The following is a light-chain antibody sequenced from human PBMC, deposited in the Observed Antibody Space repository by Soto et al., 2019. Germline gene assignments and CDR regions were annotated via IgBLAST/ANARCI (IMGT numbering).Light chain of an antibody. CDR3: NSFTTTNTYV. Sequence: QRALNKPAYVYGSPGESITITCTEASSDVGGFDHVSWYQQHPGKVPRLLIYDVSSRPSGVSDRFSGSKSGNTASLTISGLQAEDEADYYCNSFTTTNTYVFGTGTKVTVL. V-gene: IGLV2-14*03. J-gene: IGLJ1*01. CDR1: SSDVGGFDH. CDR2: DVS.